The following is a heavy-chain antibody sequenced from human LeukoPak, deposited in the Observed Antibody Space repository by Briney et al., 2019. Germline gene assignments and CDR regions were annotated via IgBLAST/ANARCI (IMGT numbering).Heavy chain of an antibody. CDR2: IEGDGNRI. D-gene: IGHD4-17*01. J-gene: IGHJ6*02. CDR3: AKEGRPYGFMDV. CDR1: GFTLSAYW. Sequence: GGSLRLSCAASGFTLSAYWMHWVRQAPGKGLMWVSRIEGDGNRITYADSVKGRFTVSRDNSKNTLYLQMNSLRAEDTAVYYCAKEGRPYGFMDVWGQGTTVTVSS. V-gene: IGHV3-74*01.